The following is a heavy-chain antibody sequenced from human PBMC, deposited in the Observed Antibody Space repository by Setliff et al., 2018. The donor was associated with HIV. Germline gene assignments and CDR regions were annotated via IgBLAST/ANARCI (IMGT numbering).Heavy chain of an antibody. CDR2: INGGNAIT. V-gene: IGHV1-3*01. CDR1: GYSFSNYA. J-gene: IGHJ4*02. Sequence: AASVKVSCKASGYSFSNYAIHWVRQAPGQGLEWMGWINGGNAITKFSQKFQGRVTFTRDTSASTAYMELSSPRSEDTAVYYCARAGYLLHYFDSWGQGTLVTVSS. D-gene: IGHD1-26*01. CDR3: ARAGYLLHYFDS.